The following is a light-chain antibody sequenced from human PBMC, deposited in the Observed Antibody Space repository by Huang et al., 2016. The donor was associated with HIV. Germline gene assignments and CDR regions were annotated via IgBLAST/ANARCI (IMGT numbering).Light chain of an antibody. CDR2: EAS. Sequence: DIQMTQSPASLPASVGDRVTITCRAIQSISTYLNWYQQKPGKAPKVLIYEASYLQSGGPSRFSGSGSGTDFTLTISSLQPEDFATYFCHQSYTMPQTFGQGTKVEIK. CDR1: QSISTY. V-gene: IGKV1-39*01. J-gene: IGKJ1*01. CDR3: HQSYTMPQT.